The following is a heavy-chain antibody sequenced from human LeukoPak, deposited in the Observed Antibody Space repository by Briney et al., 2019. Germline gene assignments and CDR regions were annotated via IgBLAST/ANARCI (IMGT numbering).Heavy chain of an antibody. V-gene: IGHV5-51*01. CDR1: GYSFTSYW. J-gene: IGHJ4*02. Sequence: GKSLKISCKGSGYSFTSYWIGWVRQMPGKGLEWMGIIQPRESYTRYSPSFQGQVPISADKSISTAYLQWSSLKASDTAMYYCARRINTDNYDSSGYYYGTYYFDYWGQGTLVTVFS. CDR3: ARRINTDNYDSSGYYYGTYYFDY. CDR2: IQPRESYT. D-gene: IGHD3-22*01.